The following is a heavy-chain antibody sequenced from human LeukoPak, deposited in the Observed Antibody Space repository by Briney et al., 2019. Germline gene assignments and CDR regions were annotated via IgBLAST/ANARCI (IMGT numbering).Heavy chain of an antibody. D-gene: IGHD6-13*01. CDR1: GGSISSGGYY. Sequence: SETLSLTCTVSGGSISSGGYYWSWIRQPPGKGLEWIGYIYHSGSTYYNPSLKSRVTISVDRSKNQFSLKLSSVTAADTAVYYCARGFGGSYSSSWYEAWGQGTLVTVSS. V-gene: IGHV4-30-2*01. CDR3: ARGFGGSYSSSWYEA. J-gene: IGHJ5*02. CDR2: IYHSGST.